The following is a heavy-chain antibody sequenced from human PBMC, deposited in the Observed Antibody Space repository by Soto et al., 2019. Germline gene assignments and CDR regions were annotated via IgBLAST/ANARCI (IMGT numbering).Heavy chain of an antibody. Sequence: QVQLQESGPGLVQPSQTLSLTCTVSGASISSGGFYWSWIRQFPGKGLEWIGYIDYRARTFYSPSLKSRATISRDTSKSQFSLNVNSVTAADTAVFYCARVSAAGTRWFDSWGQGTLVTVSS. CDR1: GASISSGGFY. CDR3: ARVSAAGTRWFDS. J-gene: IGHJ5*01. V-gene: IGHV4-31*03. CDR2: IDYRART. D-gene: IGHD6-13*01.